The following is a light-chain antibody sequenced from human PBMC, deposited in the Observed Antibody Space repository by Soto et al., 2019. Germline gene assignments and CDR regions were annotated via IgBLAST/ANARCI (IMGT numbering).Light chain of an antibody. Sequence: DIQMTQSPSILSAAIGDRVTITFRASQSINNWLAWYQQKPGKAPRLLIYEAFSLENGVPSRFGGSGSRTEFTLTISSLQHEDFATYYCQQYNRYSWTFGQGPKVDIK. V-gene: IGKV1-5*03. CDR3: QQYNRYSWT. CDR2: EAF. J-gene: IGKJ1*01. CDR1: QSINNW.